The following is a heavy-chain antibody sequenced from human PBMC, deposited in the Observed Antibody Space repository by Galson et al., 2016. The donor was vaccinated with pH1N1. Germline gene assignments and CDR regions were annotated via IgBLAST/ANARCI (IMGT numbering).Heavy chain of an antibody. D-gene: IGHD6-13*01. CDR3: ARAIFAAAAV. Sequence: SLRLSCAASGFTFGDYAMSWVRQAPGKGLEWVANINQTGSVQYYVASVKGRCTISRDNAKNSLYLQMNSLTAEDTAVYYCARAIFAAAAVWGQGTLVTVSS. CDR1: GFTFGDYA. J-gene: IGHJ4*02. V-gene: IGHV3-7*03. CDR2: INQTGSVQ.